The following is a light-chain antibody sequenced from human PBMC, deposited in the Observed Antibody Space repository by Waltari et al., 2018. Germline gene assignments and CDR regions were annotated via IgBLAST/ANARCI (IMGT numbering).Light chain of an antibody. J-gene: IGKJ4*01. CDR2: AAS. CDR3: QQRTSWPRT. Sequence: EIVLTQSPATLSLSPGERATLSCRASQSVTTSLAWYQQKPGPAPRLLIFAASDRATGVPARFSGSESGTDFTHTISRLEPEDFAVYCCQQRTSWPRTFGGGTQVEFK. CDR1: QSVTTS. V-gene: IGKV3-11*01.